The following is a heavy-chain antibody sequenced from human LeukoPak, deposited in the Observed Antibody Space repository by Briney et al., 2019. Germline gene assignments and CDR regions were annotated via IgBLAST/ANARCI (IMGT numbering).Heavy chain of an antibody. V-gene: IGHV4-39*01. Sequence: SETLSLTCTVSGDSISSNTYYWGWIRQPPGEGLEWIGSIYYSGSTYYNPSLKSRVTISVDTSKNECSLKLSSVTAADTAVYYCARPGYSSGWYEFDYWGQGILVTVSS. D-gene: IGHD6-19*01. J-gene: IGHJ4*02. CDR2: IYYSGST. CDR1: GDSISSNTYY. CDR3: ARPGYSSGWYEFDY.